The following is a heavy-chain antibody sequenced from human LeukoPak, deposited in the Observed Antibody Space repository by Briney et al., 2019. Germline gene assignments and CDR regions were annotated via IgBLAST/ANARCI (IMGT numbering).Heavy chain of an antibody. J-gene: IGHJ4*02. V-gene: IGHV3-23*01. CDR1: GFTFSSYA. Sequence: GGSLRLSCAASGFTFSSYAMSWVRQAPGKGLEWVSAISGSGGSTYYADSVKGRFTISRDNSKNTLYLQMNSLRAEDTAVYYCAREGGGYDSSGYYYDYWGQGTLVTVSS. CDR2: ISGSGGST. CDR3: AREGGGYDSSGYYYDY. D-gene: IGHD3-22*01.